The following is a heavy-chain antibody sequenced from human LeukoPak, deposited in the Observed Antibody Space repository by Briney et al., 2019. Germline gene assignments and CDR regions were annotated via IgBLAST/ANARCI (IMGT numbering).Heavy chain of an antibody. CDR1: GFTVSSNY. D-gene: IGHD3-22*01. J-gene: IGHJ4*02. Sequence: GGSLRLSCAASGFTVSSNYMSWVRQAPGKGLEWVSVIYSGGSTYYAGSVKGRFTISRDNSKNTLYLQMNSLRAEDTAVYYCARDHYYDSSGYYDYWGQGTLVTVSS. CDR2: IYSGGST. V-gene: IGHV3-66*01. CDR3: ARDHYYDSSGYYDY.